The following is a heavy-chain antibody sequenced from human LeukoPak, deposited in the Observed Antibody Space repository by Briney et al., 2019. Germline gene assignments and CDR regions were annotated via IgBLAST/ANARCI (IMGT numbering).Heavy chain of an antibody. CDR3: ARGWWTDY. CDR1: GFSFNKYG. D-gene: IGHD2-15*01. J-gene: IGHJ4*02. CDR2: IQYDDSVK. Sequence: GGSLRLSCTASGFSFNKYGTHWVRQAPGKGLEWVTFIQYDDSVKFYADSVKGRFSISRDNSKNTLYLQMNSLRAEDTAVYYCARGWWTDYWGQGTLVTVSS. V-gene: IGHV3-30*02.